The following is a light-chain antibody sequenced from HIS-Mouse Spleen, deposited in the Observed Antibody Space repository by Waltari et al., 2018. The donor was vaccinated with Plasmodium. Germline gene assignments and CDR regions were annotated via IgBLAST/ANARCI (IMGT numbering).Light chain of an antibody. J-gene: IGKJ1*01. CDR3: QQSYSTWT. V-gene: IGKV1-39*01. CDR2: AAS. CDR1: QSISSY. Sequence: DIQITQSPSSLYASVGDSVTITCRASQSISSYLNWYQQKPGKAPKLLIYAASSLQSGVPSRFSGSGSGTDFTLTISSLQPEDFATYYCQQSYSTWTFGQGTKVEIK.